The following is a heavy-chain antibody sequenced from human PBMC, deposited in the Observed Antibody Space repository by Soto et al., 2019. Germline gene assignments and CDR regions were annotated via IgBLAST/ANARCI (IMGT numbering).Heavy chain of an antibody. Sequence: GSLRLSCAASGFSFSDYAMSWVRQAPGKGLEWVSAISGSGGSTYYADSVKGRFTISRDNSKNTLYLQMNSLRAEDTAVYYCAKDGYCSSTSCYLGAFDIWGQGTMVTVSS. CDR3: AKDGYCSSTSCYLGAFDI. CDR1: GFSFSDYA. J-gene: IGHJ3*02. D-gene: IGHD2-2*03. V-gene: IGHV3-23*01. CDR2: ISGSGGST.